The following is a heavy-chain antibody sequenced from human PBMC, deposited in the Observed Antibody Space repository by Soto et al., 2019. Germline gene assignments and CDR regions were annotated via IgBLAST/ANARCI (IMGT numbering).Heavy chain of an antibody. V-gene: IGHV3-33*01. CDR2: IWYDGSEK. CDR1: GFTFNHNA. D-gene: IGHD6-13*01. CDR3: ARDGQQQAPYALDV. Sequence: QVQLVESGGGVVQPGRSLRLSCAASGFTFNHNAMHWVRQAAGKGLEWVAQIWYDGSEKYYTDSVKGRFTISRDNFKNTVFMQMDSLRVEDTAVYYCARDGQQQAPYALDVWGQGTKVIVSS. J-gene: IGHJ6*02.